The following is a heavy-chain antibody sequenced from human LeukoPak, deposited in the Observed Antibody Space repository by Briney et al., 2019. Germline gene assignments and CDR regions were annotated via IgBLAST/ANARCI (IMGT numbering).Heavy chain of an antibody. CDR3: AKGGPYSSSWGGKFDH. Sequence: GGSLRLSCAASGFAFSNYAMNWVRQAPGRGLEWVSTISGGGGTTHYADSVNGRFTISRDNSKNTLYLQMNSLRAEDTAIYYCAKGGPYSSSWGGKFDHWGQGTLVTVSS. V-gene: IGHV3-23*01. CDR2: ISGGGGTT. D-gene: IGHD6-13*01. CDR1: GFAFSNYA. J-gene: IGHJ4*02.